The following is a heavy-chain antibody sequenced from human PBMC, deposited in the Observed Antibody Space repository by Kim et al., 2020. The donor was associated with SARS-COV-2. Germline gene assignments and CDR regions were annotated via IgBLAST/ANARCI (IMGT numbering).Heavy chain of an antibody. CDR2: IYYSGTT. D-gene: IGHD2-2*01. CDR3: ASLLPAATYRYFDN. V-gene: IGHV4-30-4*01. Sequence: SETLSLTCTVSGVSISRGDYYWSWIRQPPGKGLEWIGYIYYSGTTYYNPTLKSRATISVDTSKNQFSLRLSSVTAADTAVYYCASLLPAATYRYFDNWGQGTLVTVPS. J-gene: IGHJ4*02. CDR1: GVSISRGDYY.